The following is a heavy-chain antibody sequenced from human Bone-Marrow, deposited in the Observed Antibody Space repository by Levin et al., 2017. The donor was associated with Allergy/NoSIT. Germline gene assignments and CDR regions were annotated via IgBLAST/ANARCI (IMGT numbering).Heavy chain of an antibody. CDR1: GFTFSNYA. J-gene: IGHJ4*02. CDR3: ANDEAVKKVGYNLIAPLAY. Sequence: PGGSLRLSCAASGFTFSNYAMSWVRQAPGKGLEWVSAISGSGGSTYYADSVKGRFTISRDNSQNTLYLQMNSLRADDTAVYYCANDEAVKKVGYNLIAPLAYWGQGTLVTVSS. CDR2: ISGSGGST. D-gene: IGHD5-24*01. V-gene: IGHV3-23*01.